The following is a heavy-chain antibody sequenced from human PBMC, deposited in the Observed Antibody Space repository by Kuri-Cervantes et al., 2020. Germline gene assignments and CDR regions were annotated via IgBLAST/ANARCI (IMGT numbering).Heavy chain of an antibody. J-gene: IGHJ4*02. D-gene: IGHD3-9*01. CDR1: XXTFTGYY. CDR3: AXXRLKRLVISXYYFDY. Sequence: ASVKVSXKASXXTFTGYYMHCVRKAPGQGLXWMGXINPNXGGTXYAQKFQGWVTMTRDTSISXXYMELSRLRSDDTAVYYCAXXRLKRLVISXYYFDYWGQGTLVTVSS. V-gene: IGHV1-2*04. CDR2: INPNXGGT.